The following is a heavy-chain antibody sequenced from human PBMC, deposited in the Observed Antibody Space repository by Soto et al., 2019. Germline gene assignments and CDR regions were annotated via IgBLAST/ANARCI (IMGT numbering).Heavy chain of an antibody. Sequence: LSLTCTVSGGSISSSGYYWGWIRQPPGKGLEWIGSMFYSGNTNYNPSLKSRVTISVDTSKNQLSLKMSSVTAADTAVYYCARGHSMTTVTHDYYYGMDVWGQGTTVTVSS. V-gene: IGHV4-39*01. J-gene: IGHJ6*02. D-gene: IGHD4-17*01. CDR1: GGSISSSGYY. CDR2: MFYSGNT. CDR3: ARGHSMTTVTHDYYYGMDV.